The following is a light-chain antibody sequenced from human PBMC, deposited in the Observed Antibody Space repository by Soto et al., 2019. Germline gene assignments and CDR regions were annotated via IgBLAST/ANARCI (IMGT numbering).Light chain of an antibody. CDR3: QSYDSSLSAYV. Sequence: QPVLTQPPSVSGAPGERFTFSFPRSISTIGAGYDVHWYQQLPGTAPNLPSYVNNNRPSAVPDRFSGSKSDTSASLAITELQAEDEADYYCQSYDSSLSAYVFGPGTKLTVL. CDR2: VNN. CDR1: ISTIGAGYD. V-gene: IGLV1-40*01. J-gene: IGLJ1*01.